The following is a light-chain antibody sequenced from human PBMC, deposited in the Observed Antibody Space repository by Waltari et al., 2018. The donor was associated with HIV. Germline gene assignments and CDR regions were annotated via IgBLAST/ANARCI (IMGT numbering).Light chain of an antibody. V-gene: IGKV4-1*01. CDR2: WAS. Sequence: DIVMPQSLDSLPVSPGARATPHCTSSRTVFYSSDNQNYLAWYLQRPGQSPKVLIFWASTRAYGVPDRFSGSGSGTNFSLTLSSLQADDVGIYYCQQYFTVPPTFGGGTKVEI. CDR3: QQYFTVPPT. CDR1: RTVFYSSDNQNY. J-gene: IGKJ4*01.